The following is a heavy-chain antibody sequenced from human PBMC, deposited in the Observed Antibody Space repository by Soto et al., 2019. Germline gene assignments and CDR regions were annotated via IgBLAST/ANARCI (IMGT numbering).Heavy chain of an antibody. V-gene: IGHV3-30*03. CDR1: GFTFSSYG. J-gene: IGHJ4*02. D-gene: IGHD2-15*01. Sequence: GGSLRLSCAASGFTFSSYGMHWVRQAPGKGLEWVAVISYDGSNKYYADSVKGRFTISRDNAQNSLYLQMNSLRAEDSAVYYCARVGSPGYCSGGYCPPPDYWGQGTLVTVSS. CDR3: ARVGSPGYCSGGYCPPPDY. CDR2: ISYDGSNK.